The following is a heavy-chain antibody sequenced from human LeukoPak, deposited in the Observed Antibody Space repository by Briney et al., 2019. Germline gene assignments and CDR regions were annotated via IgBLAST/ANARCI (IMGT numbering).Heavy chain of an antibody. D-gene: IGHD6-13*01. CDR1: GFTFSSYW. V-gene: IGHV3-23*01. CDR3: AKDEVAAAGTSGWFDP. J-gene: IGHJ5*02. Sequence: PGGSLRLSCAASGFTFSSYWMHWVRQAPGKGLEWVSAISGSGGSTYYADSVKGRFTISRDNSKNTLYLQMNSLRAEDTAVYYCAKDEVAAAGTSGWFDPWGQGTLVTVSS. CDR2: ISGSGGST.